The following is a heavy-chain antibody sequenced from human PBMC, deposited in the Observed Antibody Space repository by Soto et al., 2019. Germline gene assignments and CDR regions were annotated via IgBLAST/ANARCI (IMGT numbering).Heavy chain of an antibody. V-gene: IGHV3-30*03. J-gene: IGHJ6*02. CDR1: GFTFSTYG. D-gene: IGHD2-21*02. CDR3: ARESDDSGHLHDYYGVDV. Sequence: QVQLVESGGGVVQPGRSLRLSCAASGFTFSTYGMHWVRQAPGKGLEWVAFISYDGHNKYYAESVKGRFTTSRDDPANTVYRQMHSLRGEDPAVYYCARESDDSGHLHDYYGVDVWGQGTTVPISS. CDR2: ISYDGHNK.